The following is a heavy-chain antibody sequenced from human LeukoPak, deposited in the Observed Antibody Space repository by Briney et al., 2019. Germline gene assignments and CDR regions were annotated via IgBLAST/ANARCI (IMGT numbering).Heavy chain of an antibody. V-gene: IGHV4-38-2*02. CDR2: IYHSGST. Sequence: SETLSLTCTVSGYSISSGYYWGWIRQPPGKGLEWIGSIYHSGSTYYSPSLKSRVTISVDTSKNQFSLKLSSVTAADTAVYYCARGLLRYRRGLYFDYWGQGTLVTVSS. CDR3: ARGLLRYRRGLYFDY. D-gene: IGHD1-26*01. CDR1: GYSISSGYY. J-gene: IGHJ4*02.